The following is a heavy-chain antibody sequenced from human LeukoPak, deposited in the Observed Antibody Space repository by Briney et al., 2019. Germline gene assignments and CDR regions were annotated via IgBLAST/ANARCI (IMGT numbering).Heavy chain of an antibody. Sequence: GGSLRLSCAASGFTFSSYEMNWFRQAPGKGLEWVSYINSAGSTIYYADSVKGRFTISRDNAKNSLYLQMNSLRAEDTAVYYCARGQYYDILTGYYGPPFDYWGQGTLITVSS. V-gene: IGHV3-48*03. D-gene: IGHD3-9*01. J-gene: IGHJ4*02. CDR3: ARGQYYDILTGYYGPPFDY. CDR1: GFTFSSYE. CDR2: INSAGSTI.